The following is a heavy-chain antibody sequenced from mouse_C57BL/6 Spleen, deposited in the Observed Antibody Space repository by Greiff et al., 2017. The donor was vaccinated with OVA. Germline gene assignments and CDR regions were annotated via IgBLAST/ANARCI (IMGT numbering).Heavy chain of an antibody. CDR2: IYPGSGST. J-gene: IGHJ2*01. D-gene: IGHD2-10*01. Sequence: VQLQQPGAELVKPGASVKMSCKASGYTFTSYWITWVKQRPGQGLEWIGGIYPGSGSTNYNEKFKSKATLTVDTSSSTASIHLSSLTSVDSAVYYCAISLLGYWGQGTTLTVSS. CDR1: GYTFTSYW. CDR3: AISLLGY. V-gene: IGHV1-55*01.